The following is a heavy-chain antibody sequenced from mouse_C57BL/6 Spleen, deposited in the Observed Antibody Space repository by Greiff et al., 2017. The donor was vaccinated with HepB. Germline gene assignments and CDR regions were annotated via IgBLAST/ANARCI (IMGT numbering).Heavy chain of an antibody. V-gene: IGHV5-17*01. CDR2: ISSGSSTI. CDR3: AERLGCYFDY. D-gene: IGHD1-2*01. J-gene: IGHJ2*01. Sequence: EVKLMESGGGLVKPGGSLKLSCAASGFTFSDYGMHWVRQAPEKGLEWVAYISSGSSTIYYADTVKGRFTISRDNAKNTLFLQMTSLRSEDTAMYYGAERLGCYFDYWGQGTTLTVSS. CDR1: GFTFSDYG.